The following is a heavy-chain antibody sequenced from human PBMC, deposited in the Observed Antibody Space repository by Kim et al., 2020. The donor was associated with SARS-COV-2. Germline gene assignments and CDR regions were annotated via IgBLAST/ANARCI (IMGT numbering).Heavy chain of an antibody. CDR3: ATHGYSSSWEGG. D-gene: IGHD6-13*01. Sequence: GGSLRLSCAASGFTFSSYGMHWVRQAPGKGLEWVAVISYDGSNKYYADSVKGRFTISRDNSKNTLYLQMNSLRAEDTAVYYCATHGYSSSWEGGWGQGTLVTVSS. J-gene: IGHJ4*02. CDR2: ISYDGSNK. CDR1: GFTFSSYG. V-gene: IGHV3-30*03.